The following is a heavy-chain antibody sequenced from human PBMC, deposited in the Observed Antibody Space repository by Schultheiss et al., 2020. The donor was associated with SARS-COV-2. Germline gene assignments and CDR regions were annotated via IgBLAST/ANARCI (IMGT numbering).Heavy chain of an antibody. V-gene: IGHV3-23*01. D-gene: IGHD3-22*01. J-gene: IGHJ4*02. Sequence: GGSLRLSCAASGFTFSSYAMSWVRQAPGKGLEWVSAISGSGGSTYYADSVKGRFTISRDNSKNTLYLQMNSLRAEDTAVYYCARLPRTLYYDSSGQFDYWGQGTLVTVSS. CDR2: ISGSGGST. CDR3: ARLPRTLYYDSSGQFDY. CDR1: GFTFSSYA.